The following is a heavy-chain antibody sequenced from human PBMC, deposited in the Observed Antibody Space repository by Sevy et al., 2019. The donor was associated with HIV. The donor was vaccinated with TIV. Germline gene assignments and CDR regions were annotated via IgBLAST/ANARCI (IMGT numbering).Heavy chain of an antibody. J-gene: IGHJ4*02. V-gene: IGHV3-23*01. CDR1: GFTFSTYA. CDR2: ISYSGGST. Sequence: GGSLRRSCAASGFTFSTYAMTWVRQAPGKGLEWVSVISYSGGSTYYADSVRGQFTISRDNSKNTLYLQMNSLRVEDTAVYYCATDGVSGTYYTGDFDYWGQGTLVTVSS. CDR3: ATDGVSGTYYTGDFDY. D-gene: IGHD3-10*01.